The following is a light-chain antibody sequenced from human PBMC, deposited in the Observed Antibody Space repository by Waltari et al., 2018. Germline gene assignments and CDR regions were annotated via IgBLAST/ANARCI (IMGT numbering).Light chain of an antibody. CDR3: AAWDDSLSGWV. Sequence: QSVLTQPPSASGTPGQRVTISCSGSSSNIGSNYVYWYQQFPGTAPKLLIYDNNQRPSGVPDRFSGSKSGTSASLAISGLRFEDEADYYCAAWDDSLSGWVFGGGTKVTVL. CDR2: DNN. CDR1: SSNIGSNY. J-gene: IGLJ3*02. V-gene: IGLV1-47*01.